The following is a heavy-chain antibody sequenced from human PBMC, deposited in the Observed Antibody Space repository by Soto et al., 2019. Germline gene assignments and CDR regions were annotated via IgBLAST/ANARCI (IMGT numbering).Heavy chain of an antibody. Sequence: GGSLRLSCAASGFTFSSYGMHWVRQAPGKGLEWVAVISYDGSNKYYADSVKGRFTISRDNSKNTLYLQMNSLRAEDMAVYYCAKDFLPGPLQGLFDYWGQGTLVTVSS. CDR3: AKDFLPGPLQGLFDY. CDR2: ISYDGSNK. CDR1: GFTFSSYG. J-gene: IGHJ4*02. V-gene: IGHV3-30*18. D-gene: IGHD3-10*01.